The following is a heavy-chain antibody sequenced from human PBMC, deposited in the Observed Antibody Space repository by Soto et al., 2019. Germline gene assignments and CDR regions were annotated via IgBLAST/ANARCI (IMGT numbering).Heavy chain of an antibody. Sequence: GGSLRLSCAASGFTFSSYEMNWVRQAPGKGLEWVSYISSSGSTIYYADSVKGRFTISRDNAKNSLYPQMNSLRAEDTAVYYCARVVGYDFWSLNYMDVWGQGTTVTVSS. D-gene: IGHD3-3*01. CDR2: ISSSGSTI. J-gene: IGHJ6*02. V-gene: IGHV3-48*03. CDR3: ARVVGYDFWSLNYMDV. CDR1: GFTFSSYE.